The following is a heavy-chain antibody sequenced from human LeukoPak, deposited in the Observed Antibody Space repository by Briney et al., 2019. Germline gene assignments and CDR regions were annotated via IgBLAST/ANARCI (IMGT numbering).Heavy chain of an antibody. CDR1: GFTFNSYP. CDR2: LSGSGGST. CDR3: AKLHSSGYF. J-gene: IGHJ3*01. Sequence: GGSLRLSCAASGFTFNSYPMSWVRPAPGKGLEWVSALSGSGGSTYYADSVKGRFTISRDNSKNTLYLQMNSLRAEDTAVFCCAKLHSSGYFWGQGTMVSVFS. V-gene: IGHV3-23*01. D-gene: IGHD3-22*01.